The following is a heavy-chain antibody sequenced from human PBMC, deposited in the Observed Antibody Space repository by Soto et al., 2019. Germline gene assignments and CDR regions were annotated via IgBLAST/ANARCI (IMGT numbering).Heavy chain of an antibody. CDR1: GYTFTDYF. CDR2: INPNTRGT. Sequence: GASVKVSCKASGYTFTDYFIHWVRQAPGQGFEWMGWINPNTRGTNYAQKFQGRVTMTRDTSNSTAYMELRGLRSDDTAVYYCARVTLKAGNWFDPWGQGPLVTVSS. CDR3: ARVTLKAGNWFDP. V-gene: IGHV1-2*02. J-gene: IGHJ5*02.